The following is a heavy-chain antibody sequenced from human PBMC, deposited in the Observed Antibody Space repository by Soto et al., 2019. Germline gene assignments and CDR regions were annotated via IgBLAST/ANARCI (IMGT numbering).Heavy chain of an antibody. Sequence: ASVKVSCKASGGTFSSFAISWVRQAPGQGLEWMGGIIPIFGTANYAQKFQGRVTITADESTSTAYMELSSLRSEDTAVYYCARPASEYSSSLGEYYYYYYGMDVWGQGTTVTVSS. CDR1: GGTFSSFA. J-gene: IGHJ6*02. D-gene: IGHD6-6*01. CDR2: IIPIFGTA. CDR3: ARPASEYSSSLGEYYYYYYGMDV. V-gene: IGHV1-69*13.